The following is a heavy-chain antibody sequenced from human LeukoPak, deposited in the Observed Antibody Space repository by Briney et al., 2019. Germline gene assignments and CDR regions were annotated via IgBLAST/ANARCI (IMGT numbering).Heavy chain of an antibody. CDR2: IYSGGST. CDR1: GFTVSSIY. D-gene: IGHD6-13*01. CDR3: ARGSYNSRSIPFDY. V-gene: IGHV3-53*01. J-gene: IGHJ4*02. Sequence: GGSLRLSCAASGFTVSSIYMNWVRQAPGKGLEWVSVIYSGGSTYYADSVKGRFTISRDNSKNTLYLQMNSLRAEDTAVYYCARGSYNSRSIPFDYWGQGTLVTVSS.